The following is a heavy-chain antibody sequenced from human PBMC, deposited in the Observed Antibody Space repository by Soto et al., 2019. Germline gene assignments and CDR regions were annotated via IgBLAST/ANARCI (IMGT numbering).Heavy chain of an antibody. Sequence: GGSLRLSCAASGFTFSNYAMHWVRQAPGKGLEYVSAINTNGGTTYYASSVKGRFTISRDTSKNQFSLKLNSVIAADTAVYYCARQVYCISTSCYHFDYWGQGTLVTVSS. CDR3: ARQVYCISTSCYHFDY. V-gene: IGHV3-64*01. D-gene: IGHD2-2*01. J-gene: IGHJ4*02. CDR2: INTNGGTT. CDR1: GFTFSNYA.